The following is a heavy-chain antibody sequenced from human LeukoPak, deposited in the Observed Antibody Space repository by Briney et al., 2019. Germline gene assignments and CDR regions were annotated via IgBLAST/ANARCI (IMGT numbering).Heavy chain of an antibody. Sequence: GRSLRLSCAASGFTFDDYAMHWVRQASGKGLEWVGRIRSNTNNYATAYAESMKGRFTISRDDSKNTAYLQMNSLKADDTAVYFCTTVADDSSGYFYVSFDYWGQGTLVTVSS. CDR2: IRSNTNNYAT. CDR1: GFTFDDYA. J-gene: IGHJ4*02. CDR3: TTVADDSSGYFYVSFDY. V-gene: IGHV3-73*01. D-gene: IGHD3-22*01.